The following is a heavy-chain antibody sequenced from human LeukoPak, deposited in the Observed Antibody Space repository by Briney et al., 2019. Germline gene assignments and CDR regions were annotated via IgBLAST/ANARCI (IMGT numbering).Heavy chain of an antibody. D-gene: IGHD6-19*01. J-gene: IGHJ6*03. V-gene: IGHV3-23*01. CDR1: GFTFSSYG. CDR3: AIAPLSSGLNYYYYYMDV. CDR2: ISGSGGST. Sequence: GGTLRLSCAASGFTFSSYGMSWVRQAPGKGLEWVSAISGSGGSTYYADSVKGRFTISRDNSKNTLYLQMNSLRAEDTAVYYCAIAPLSSGLNYYYYYMDVWGKGTTVTISS.